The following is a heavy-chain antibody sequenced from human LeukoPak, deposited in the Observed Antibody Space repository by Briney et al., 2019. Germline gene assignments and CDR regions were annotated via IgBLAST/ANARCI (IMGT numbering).Heavy chain of an antibody. V-gene: IGHV4-34*01. D-gene: IGHD3-22*01. CDR3: ARGRRITMIVAGSSNSPFAY. CDR1: GGSFSGYY. CDR2: IYHSGST. J-gene: IGHJ4*02. Sequence: PSETLSLTCAVYGGSFSGYYWSWIRQPPGKGLEWIGEIYHSGSTNYNPSLKSRVTISVDTSKNQFSLKLSSVTAADTAVYYCARGRRITMIVAGSSNSPFAYWGQGTLVTVSS.